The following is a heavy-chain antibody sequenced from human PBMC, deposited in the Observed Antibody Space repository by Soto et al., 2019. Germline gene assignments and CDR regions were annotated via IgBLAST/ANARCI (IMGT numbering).Heavy chain of an antibody. CDR3: AKADHYYDSSGYLGWFDP. D-gene: IGHD3-22*01. J-gene: IGHJ5*02. CDR1: GFTFSSYA. CDR2: ISGSGGST. Sequence: GGSLRLSCAASGFTFSSYAMSWVRQAPGKGLEWVSAISGSGGSTYYADSVKGRFTISRDNSKNTLYLQMNSLRAEDTAVYYCAKADHYYDSSGYLGWFDPWGQGTLVTV. V-gene: IGHV3-23*01.